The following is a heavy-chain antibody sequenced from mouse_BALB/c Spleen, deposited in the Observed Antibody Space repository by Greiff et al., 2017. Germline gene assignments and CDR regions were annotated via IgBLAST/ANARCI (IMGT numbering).Heavy chain of an antibody. CDR3: AEGAWYFDV. CDR1: GFNIKDTY. J-gene: IGHJ1*01. Sequence: VQLQQSGAELVKPGASVKLSCTASGFNIKDTYMHWVKQRPEQGLEWIGRIDPANGNTKYDPKFQGKATITADTSSNTAYLQLSSLTSEDTAVYYCAEGAWYFDVWGAGTTVTVSS. CDR2: IDPANGNT. V-gene: IGHV14-3*02.